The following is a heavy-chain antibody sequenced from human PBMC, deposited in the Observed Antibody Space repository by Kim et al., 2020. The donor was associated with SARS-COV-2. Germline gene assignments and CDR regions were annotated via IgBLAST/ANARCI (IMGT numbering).Heavy chain of an antibody. CDR3: ACTMVRGVN. Sequence: SETLSLTCTVSGGSISSSSYYWGWIRQPPGKGLEWIGSIYYSGSTYYNPSLKSRVTISVDTSKNQFSLKLSSVTAADTAVYYCACTMVRGVNWGQGTLVTVSS. D-gene: IGHD3-10*01. CDR2: IYYSGST. CDR1: GGSISSSSYY. J-gene: IGHJ4*02. V-gene: IGHV4-39*01.